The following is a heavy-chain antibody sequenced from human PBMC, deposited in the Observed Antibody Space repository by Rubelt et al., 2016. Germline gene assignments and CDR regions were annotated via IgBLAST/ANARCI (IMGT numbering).Heavy chain of an antibody. CDR1: GGSFSGYY. J-gene: IGHJ3*02. Sequence: QVQLQQWGAGLLKPSETLSLTCAVYGGSFSGYYWSWIRQPPGKGLEWIGEINHSGSTNYNPSLKSRVTSSVDTAKNQFSRKLSSVTAAETAVYYCARVDYDFWAFDIWGQGTMVTVSS. CDR3: ARVDYDFWAFDI. D-gene: IGHD3-3*01. CDR2: INHSGST. V-gene: IGHV4-34*01.